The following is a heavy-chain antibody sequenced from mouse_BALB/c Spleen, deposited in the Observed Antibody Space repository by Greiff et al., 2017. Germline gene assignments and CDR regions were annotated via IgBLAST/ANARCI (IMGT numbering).Heavy chain of an antibody. Sequence: EVQLQESGPELVKPGASMKISCKASGYSFTGYTMNWVKQSHGKNLEWIGLINPYNGGTSYNQKFMGKATLTVDKSSSTAYMELLSLTSEDSAVYYCARRIYYGNYEGAMDYWGQGTSVTVSS. CDR2: INPYNGGT. CDR3: ARRIYYGNYEGAMDY. J-gene: IGHJ4*01. D-gene: IGHD2-1*01. V-gene: IGHV1-18*01. CDR1: GYSFTGYT.